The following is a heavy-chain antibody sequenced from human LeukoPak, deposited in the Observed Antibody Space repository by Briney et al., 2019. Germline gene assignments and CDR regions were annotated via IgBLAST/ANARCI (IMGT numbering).Heavy chain of an antibody. V-gene: IGHV1-46*01. D-gene: IGHD6-19*01. J-gene: IGHJ4*02. Sequence: ASVKVSCNASGYTFTSYYMHWVRHAPGQGLEWMGIINPSGGSTSYAQKFQGRVTMTRDTSTSTVYMELSSLRSEDTAVYYCARFLAVAGLDYWGQGNLVTVSS. CDR2: INPSGGST. CDR3: ARFLAVAGLDY. CDR1: GYTFTSYY.